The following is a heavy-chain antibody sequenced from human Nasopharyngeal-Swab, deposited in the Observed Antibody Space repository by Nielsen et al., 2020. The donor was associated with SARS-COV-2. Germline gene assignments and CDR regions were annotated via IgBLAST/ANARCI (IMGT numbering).Heavy chain of an antibody. CDR3: ARGQESYSSSWLNWYFDL. Sequence: GEFLKISCAASGFTFSSYGMHWVRQAPGKGLEWVAVISYDGSNKYYADSVKGRFTISRDNSKNTLYLQMNSLRAEDTAVYYCARGQESYSSSWLNWYFDLWGRGTLVTVSS. J-gene: IGHJ2*01. CDR1: GFTFSSYG. CDR2: ISYDGSNK. D-gene: IGHD6-13*01. V-gene: IGHV3-30*03.